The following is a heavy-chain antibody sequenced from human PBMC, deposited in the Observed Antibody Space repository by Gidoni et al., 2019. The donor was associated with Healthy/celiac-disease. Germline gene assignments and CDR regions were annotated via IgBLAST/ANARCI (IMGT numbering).Heavy chain of an antibody. V-gene: IGHV4-39*01. CDR1: GGSISSSSYY. CDR2: IYYSGST. J-gene: IGHJ5*02. D-gene: IGHD6-19*01. Sequence: QLQLQESGPGLVKPSETLSLTCTVSGGSISSSSYYWGWIRQPPGKGLEWIGSIYYSGSTYYNPSLKSRVTISVDTSKNQFSLKLSSVTAADTAVYYCARRSSGWPFDPWGQGTLVTVSS. CDR3: ARRSSGWPFDP.